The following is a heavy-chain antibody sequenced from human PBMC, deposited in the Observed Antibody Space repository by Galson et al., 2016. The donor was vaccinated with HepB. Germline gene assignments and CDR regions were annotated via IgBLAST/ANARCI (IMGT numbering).Heavy chain of an antibody. CDR2: ISYDGSDR. CDR1: EFTFSRYG. J-gene: IGHJ4*02. CDR3: TKDSSSAIWHL. V-gene: IGHV3-30*18. Sequence: SLRLSCAASEFTFSRYGMQWVRQAPGKGLEWVSYISYDGSDRKYADSVKGRFTVSRDNSKYTLYLQMNSLRAEDAAVYYCTKDSSSAIWHLWGQGTLVTVSS. D-gene: IGHD6-25*01.